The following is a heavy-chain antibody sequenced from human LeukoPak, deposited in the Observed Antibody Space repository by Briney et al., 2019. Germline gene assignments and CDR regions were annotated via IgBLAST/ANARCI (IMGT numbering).Heavy chain of an antibody. CDR3: AREAIVGATTDAFDI. D-gene: IGHD1-26*01. CDR2: ISSSNSTI. J-gene: IGHJ3*02. Sequence: PGGSLRLSCAASGFIFSSYSMNWVRQAPGKGLEWVSYISSSNSTIYYADSVKGRFTISRDNAKNSLYLQMNSLRAEDTAVYYCAREAIVGATTDAFDIWGQGTMVTVSS. CDR1: GFIFSSYS. V-gene: IGHV3-48*01.